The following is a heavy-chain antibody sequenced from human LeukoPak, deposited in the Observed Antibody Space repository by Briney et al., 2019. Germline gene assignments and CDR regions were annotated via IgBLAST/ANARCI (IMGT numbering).Heavy chain of an antibody. V-gene: IGHV4-59*01. J-gene: IGHJ6*02. CDR3: ARDVRTRSTYYYYYGMDV. D-gene: IGHD1-14*01. Sequence: SETLSLTCTVSGGSLSTYYWSWIRQSPGKGLEWIAYIYYTGSTNYNPSLRSRVTISVDTSKNQFSLKMSSVTAADTAVYYCARDVRTRSTYYYYYGMDVWGQGTTVTVSS. CDR1: GGSLSTYY. CDR2: IYYTGST.